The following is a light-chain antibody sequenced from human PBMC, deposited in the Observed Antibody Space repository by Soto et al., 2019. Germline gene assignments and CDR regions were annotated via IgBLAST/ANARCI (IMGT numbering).Light chain of an antibody. J-gene: IGLJ2*01. CDR1: SSDVGSYNL. CDR2: EGS. Sequence: QSALTQPASVSGSPGQSITISCTGTSSDVGSYNLVSWYQQHPGKAPKLMIYEGSKRPSGVSNRFSGSKSCNTASPTISGLKAEDEADYYCCSYAGSSTPVVFGGGTKLTVL. CDR3: CSYAGSSTPVV. V-gene: IGLV2-23*01.